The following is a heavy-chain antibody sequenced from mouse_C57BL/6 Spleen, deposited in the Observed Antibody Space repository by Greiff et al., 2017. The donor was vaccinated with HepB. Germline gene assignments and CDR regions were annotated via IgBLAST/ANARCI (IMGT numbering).Heavy chain of an antibody. CDR3: ARSYDGYHYYAMDY. CDR1: GYTFTSYW. D-gene: IGHD2-3*01. CDR2: IDPSDSYT. J-gene: IGHJ4*01. Sequence: QVQLQQPGAELVMPGASVKLSCKASGYTFTSYWMHWVKQRPGQGLEWIGEIDPSDSYTNYNQKFKGKSTLTVDNSSSTAYMQLSSLTSEDSAVYYCARSYDGYHYYAMDYWGQGTSVTVSS. V-gene: IGHV1-69*01.